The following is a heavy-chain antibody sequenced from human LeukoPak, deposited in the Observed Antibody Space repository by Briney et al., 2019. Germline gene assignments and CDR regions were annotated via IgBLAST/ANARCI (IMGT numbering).Heavy chain of an antibody. Sequence: AGGSLRLSCATSGFTFTNYAMNWVRQAPGKGLEWDSAVTGPGDTTYYADSVKGRFFMSREDSKTTVYLQMNSLRAEDTAIYYCAKGAEIDLWGQGTLVTVSS. D-gene: IGHD3-16*01. V-gene: IGHV3-23*01. CDR1: GFTFTNYA. J-gene: IGHJ5*02. CDR3: AKGAEIDL. CDR2: VTGPGDTT.